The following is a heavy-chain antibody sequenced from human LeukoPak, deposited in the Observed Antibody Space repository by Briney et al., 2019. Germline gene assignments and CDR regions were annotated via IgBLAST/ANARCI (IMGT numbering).Heavy chain of an antibody. V-gene: IGHV4-61*02. CDR3: ARYKYSGSSYYFDY. CDR2: IYTSGST. Sequence: SETLSLTCTVSGGSISSGSYYWSWIRQPAGKGLEWIGRIYTSGSTNYNPSLKSRVTISVDTSKNQFSLKLSSVTAADTAVYYCARYKYSGSSYYFDYWGQGTLVTVSS. CDR1: GGSISSGSYY. J-gene: IGHJ4*02. D-gene: IGHD1-26*01.